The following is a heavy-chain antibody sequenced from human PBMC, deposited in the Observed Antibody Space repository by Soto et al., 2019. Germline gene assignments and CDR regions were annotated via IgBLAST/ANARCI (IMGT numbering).Heavy chain of an antibody. Sequence: GGSLRLSCTASGFTFGDYAMSWVRQAPGKGLEWVGFIRSKAYGGTTEYAASVKGRFTISRDDSKSIAYLQMNSLKTEDTAVYYCTREYDSSGYYLDYYYYYGMDVWGQGTTVTVSS. J-gene: IGHJ6*02. CDR2: IRSKAYGGTT. D-gene: IGHD3-22*01. CDR3: TREYDSSGYYLDYYYYYGMDV. V-gene: IGHV3-49*04. CDR1: GFTFGDYA.